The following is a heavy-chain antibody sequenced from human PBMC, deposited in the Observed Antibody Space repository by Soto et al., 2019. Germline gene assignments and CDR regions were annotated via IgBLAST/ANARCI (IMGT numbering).Heavy chain of an antibody. Sequence: EVQLLESGGGLVQPGGSLRLSCAASGFTFSSYAMSWVRQAPGKGLEWVSAISGSGSNTYYADSVKGRFTISRDNSKNTLYLQMNSLRAEDTAVYDGAKEGQHLGGGYFDYWGQGTLVAVSS. D-gene: IGHD6-13*01. CDR1: GFTFSSYA. J-gene: IGHJ4*02. V-gene: IGHV3-23*01. CDR2: ISGSGSNT. CDR3: AKEGQHLGGGYFDY.